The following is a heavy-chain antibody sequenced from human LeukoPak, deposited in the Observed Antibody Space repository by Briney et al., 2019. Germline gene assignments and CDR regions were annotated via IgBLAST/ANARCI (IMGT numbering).Heavy chain of an antibody. CDR1: GGSISSSNYY. CDR2: IYTSEST. CDR3: AKGAGPPWFDP. J-gene: IGHJ5*02. D-gene: IGHD6-19*01. Sequence: SETLSLTCSVSGGSISSSNYYWSWIRQPAGTGLEWIGRIYTSESTNYNPSLKTRVTISVDTSKNQFSMKLSSVTAADTAVYYCAKGAGPPWFDPWGQGTLVTVSS. V-gene: IGHV4-61*02.